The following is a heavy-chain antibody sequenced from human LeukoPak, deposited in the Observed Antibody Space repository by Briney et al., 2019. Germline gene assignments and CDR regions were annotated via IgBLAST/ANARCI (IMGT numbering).Heavy chain of an antibody. CDR3: ARDMGSLVGAADAFDI. D-gene: IGHD1-26*01. Sequence: ASVKVSCKASGYTFTSYYMHWVRQAPGQGLEWMGIINPSGGSTSYAQKFQGRVTMTRDTSISTAYMELSRLRSDDTAVYYCARDMGSLVGAADAFDIWGQGTMVTVSS. J-gene: IGHJ3*02. CDR2: INPSGGST. CDR1: GYTFTSYY. V-gene: IGHV1-46*01.